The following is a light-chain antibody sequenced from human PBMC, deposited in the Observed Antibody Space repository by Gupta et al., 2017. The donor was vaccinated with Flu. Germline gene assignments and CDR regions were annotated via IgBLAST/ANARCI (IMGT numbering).Light chain of an antibody. Sequence: DIQMTQSPSSLSASVGDRVTITCRASQSISSYLNWYQQKPGKAPKLLIYAASSLQSGVPSRFSGSGSGTDFTLTISSLQPEDFATYYCQRSYSTPPTFGQGTKVGIK. V-gene: IGKV1-39*01. J-gene: IGKJ1*01. CDR2: AAS. CDR3: QRSYSTPPT. CDR1: QSISSY.